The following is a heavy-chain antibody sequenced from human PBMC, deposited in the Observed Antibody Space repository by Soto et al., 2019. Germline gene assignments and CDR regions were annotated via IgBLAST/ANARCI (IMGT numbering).Heavy chain of an antibody. V-gene: IGHV4-59*01. D-gene: IGHD2-15*01. Sequence: SETLSLTCTVSGGSISSYYWSWIRQPPGKGLEWIGYIYYSGSTNYNPSLKSRVTISVDTSKNQFSLKLSSVTAADTAVYYCARGYSPPTRYYFDYWGQGTLVTVSS. CDR1: GGSISSYY. CDR3: ARGYSPPTRYYFDY. CDR2: IYYSGST. J-gene: IGHJ4*02.